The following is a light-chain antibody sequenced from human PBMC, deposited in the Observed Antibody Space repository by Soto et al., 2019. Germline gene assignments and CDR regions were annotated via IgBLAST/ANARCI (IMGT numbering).Light chain of an antibody. J-gene: IGKJ2*01. CDR2: AAS. V-gene: IGKV3-20*01. Sequence: EIVLTQSPGTLSLSPGERATLSCRASQSVSSSYLAWYQQEPGQAPRLLIYAASSRATGIPDRLSDSGSGTSFTFTTRTLEPEDFGVYFCQHYGSPPYTSGQETKLEIK. CDR3: QHYGSPPYT. CDR1: QSVSSSY.